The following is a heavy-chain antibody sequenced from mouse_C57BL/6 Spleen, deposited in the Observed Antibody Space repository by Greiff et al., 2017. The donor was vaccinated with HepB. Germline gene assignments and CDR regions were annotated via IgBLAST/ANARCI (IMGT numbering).Heavy chain of an antibody. V-gene: IGHV1-56*01. Sequence: VQVVESGPELVRPGASVKISCKAPGYTFTSHWMQWVRQRPGQGLEWIGEIFPGSGSTYYNEKFKGKATLTVDTSSSTAYMQLSSLTSEDSAVYFCGPHYYGSSSFAYWGQGTLVTVSA. CDR2: IFPGSGST. CDR3: GPHYYGSSSFAY. J-gene: IGHJ3*01. D-gene: IGHD1-1*01. CDR1: GYTFTSHW.